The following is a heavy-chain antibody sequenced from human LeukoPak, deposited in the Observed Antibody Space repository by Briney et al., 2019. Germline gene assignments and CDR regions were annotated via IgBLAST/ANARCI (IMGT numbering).Heavy chain of an antibody. CDR3: GGFGYEAAVDL. D-gene: IGHD6-13*01. Sequence: GGSLRLSCAASGFMFTTYWMTWVRQAPGKGPEWVANIKPDGSETYYVDSVKGRFTISRDNTKNLLYLQLNSLRGEDAAVYYCGGFGYEAAVDLWGQGTLVTVSS. CDR2: IKPDGSET. V-gene: IGHV3-7*01. CDR1: GFMFTTYW. J-gene: IGHJ4*02.